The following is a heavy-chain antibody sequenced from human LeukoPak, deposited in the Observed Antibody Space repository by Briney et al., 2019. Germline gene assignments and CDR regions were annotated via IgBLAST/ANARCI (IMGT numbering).Heavy chain of an antibody. V-gene: IGHV3-74*01. CDR2: SNTDGSST. Sequence: GESLRVSCAASGFSFSRYWMHWVRQAPGKRLVWVSRSNTDGSSTNYADSVKGRFTISRDNAKSTLYLQMNSLRAEDTAVYYCARGYSDYYYFDSWGQGTLVTVSS. CDR3: ARGYSDYYYFDS. J-gene: IGHJ4*02. CDR1: GFSFSRYW. D-gene: IGHD4-11*01.